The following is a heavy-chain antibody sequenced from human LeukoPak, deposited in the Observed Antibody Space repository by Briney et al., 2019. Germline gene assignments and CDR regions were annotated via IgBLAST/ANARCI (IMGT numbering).Heavy chain of an antibody. J-gene: IGHJ4*02. Sequence: KPSETLSLTCTVSGDSISNYYWSWIRQPPGKGLEWIGYIYYSESTNYNPSLKSRVTISTDTSKSQFSLNLRSVTAEDTGIYNCARGRCRNSGCRPYFDYWGQGTQVTVSS. CDR1: GDSISNYY. D-gene: IGHD2/OR15-2a*01. CDR3: ARGRCRNSGCRPYFDY. V-gene: IGHV4-59*01. CDR2: IYYSEST.